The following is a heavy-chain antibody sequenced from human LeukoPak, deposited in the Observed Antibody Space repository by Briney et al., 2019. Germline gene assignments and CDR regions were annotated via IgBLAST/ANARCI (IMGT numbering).Heavy chain of an antibody. Sequence: SETLSLTCTVSGGSISSSSYYWGWIRQPPGKGLEWIGSIYYSGSTYYNPSLKSRVTISEDTSKNQFSLKLTSVTAADTAVYYCARIEMPAIKGRYYYMDVWGKGTTVTISS. CDR1: GGSISSSSYY. CDR3: ARIEMPAIKGRYYYMDV. D-gene: IGHD5-24*01. J-gene: IGHJ6*03. CDR2: IYYSGST. V-gene: IGHV4-39*07.